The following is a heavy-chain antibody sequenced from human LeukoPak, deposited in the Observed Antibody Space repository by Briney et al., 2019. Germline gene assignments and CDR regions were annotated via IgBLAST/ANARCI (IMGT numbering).Heavy chain of an antibody. Sequence: ASVKVSCKVSGYTLTELSMHWARQAPGKGLEWMGGFDPEDGETIYAQKFQGRVTMTEDTSTDTAYMELSSLRSEDTAVYYCATLLPYCSSTSCSDPNNYWGQGTLVTVSS. J-gene: IGHJ4*02. CDR3: ATLLPYCSSTSCSDPNNY. CDR1: GYTLTELS. V-gene: IGHV1-24*01. CDR2: FDPEDGET. D-gene: IGHD2-2*01.